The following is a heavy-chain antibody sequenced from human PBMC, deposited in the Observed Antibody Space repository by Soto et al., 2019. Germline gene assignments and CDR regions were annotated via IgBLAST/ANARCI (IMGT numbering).Heavy chain of an antibody. CDR2: FSYSGST. V-gene: IGHV4-39*07. CDR3: ARAHYGDYGYGMDV. Sequence: SETLSLTCTVSGGSLSSGPYSWGWIRQPPEKGLEWIGTFSYSGSTYYNPSLKSRVTISVDTSKNQFSLKLSSVTAADTAVYYCARAHYGDYGYGMDVWGQGTTVTVSS. D-gene: IGHD4-17*01. J-gene: IGHJ6*02. CDR1: GGSLSSGPYS.